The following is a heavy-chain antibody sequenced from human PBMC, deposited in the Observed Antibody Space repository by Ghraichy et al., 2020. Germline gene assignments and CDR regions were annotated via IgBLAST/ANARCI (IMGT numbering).Heavy chain of an antibody. V-gene: IGHV3-33*01. Sequence: GESLNISCAASGFTFSSYGMHWVRQAPGKGLEWVAVTRYDGSNEYYVASVKGRFTISRDNSKNTLYLQLNSLRAEDTSVYYCSRDWALFCTSLNCYIGAYWGQGTLVTVSS. CDR3: SRDWALFCTSLNCYIGAY. CDR2: TRYDGSNE. CDR1: GFTFSSYG. J-gene: IGHJ4*02. D-gene: IGHD2-2*02.